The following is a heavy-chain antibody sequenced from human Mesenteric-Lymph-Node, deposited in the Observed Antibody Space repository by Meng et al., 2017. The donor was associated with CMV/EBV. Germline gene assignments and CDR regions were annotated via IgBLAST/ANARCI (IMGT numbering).Heavy chain of an antibody. CDR2: IRSKAYGGTT. D-gene: IGHD2-21*01. CDR3: TRGSLYCGGDCYPFSDDY. V-gene: IGHV3-49*04. Sequence: GESLKISCAASGFTFSSYEMSWVRQAPGKGLEWVGFIRSKAYGGTTEYAASVKGRFTISRDDSKSIAYLQMNSLKTEDTAVYYCTRGSLYCGGDCYPFSDDYWGQGTLVTVSS. J-gene: IGHJ4*02. CDR1: GFTFSSYE.